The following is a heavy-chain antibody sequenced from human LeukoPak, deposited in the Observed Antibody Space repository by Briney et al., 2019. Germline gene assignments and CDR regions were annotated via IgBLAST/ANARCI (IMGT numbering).Heavy chain of an antibody. J-gene: IGHJ3*01. CDR1: GFTFSSYA. V-gene: IGHV3-23*01. Sequence: GGSLRLSCAASGFTFSSYAMGWVRQAPGKGLEWVSAISGSGGSTYYADSVKGRFTISRDNSKHTLYLQMDSLRAEDTAVYYCAKDSSYYPRDAFDVWGQGTMVTVSS. CDR3: AKDSSYYPRDAFDV. CDR2: ISGSGGST. D-gene: IGHD3-10*01.